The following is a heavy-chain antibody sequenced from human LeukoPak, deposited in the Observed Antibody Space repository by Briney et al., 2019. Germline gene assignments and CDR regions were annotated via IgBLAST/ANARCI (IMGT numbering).Heavy chain of an antibody. D-gene: IGHD3-22*01. Sequence: KPSQTLSLTCTVSNGSFSSGGYYWSWIRQHPGKGLEWIGYIYYSGSTSYNPSLKSRVTISIDTSKTQFSLKLSSVTAADTAVYYCARALSSGYSPIDYWGEGTLVTVSS. CDR2: IYYSGST. V-gene: IGHV4-31*03. J-gene: IGHJ4*02. CDR3: ARALSSGYSPIDY. CDR1: NGSFSSGGYY.